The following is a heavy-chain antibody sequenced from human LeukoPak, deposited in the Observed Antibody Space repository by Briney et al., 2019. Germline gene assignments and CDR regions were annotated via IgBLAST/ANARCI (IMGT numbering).Heavy chain of an antibody. Sequence: SETLSLTCIVSGGSISSGTYYWSWIRQPPGKGLEWLGYIDHSGSTNYNPSLKSRVTILVDTSKNQFSLKLSSVTAADTAVYYCAADYGDPDTLDYWGQGTLVTVSS. J-gene: IGHJ4*02. D-gene: IGHD4-17*01. CDR2: IDHSGST. CDR3: AADYGDPDTLDY. V-gene: IGHV4-61*01. CDR1: GGSISSGTYY.